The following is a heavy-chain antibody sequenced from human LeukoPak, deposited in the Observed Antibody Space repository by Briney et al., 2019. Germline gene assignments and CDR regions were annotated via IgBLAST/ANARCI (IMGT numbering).Heavy chain of an antibody. V-gene: IGHV3-7*03. Sequence: GGSLRLSCAASGFTFSRFWMTWVRQAPGKGLEWVANIRQDGNEKFYVDSVKGRFTISRDNARNSVYLQMNSLRAEDTAVYYCAKDGREWPRSLDYWGQGTLVTVSS. J-gene: IGHJ4*02. CDR3: AKDGREWPRSLDY. D-gene: IGHD5-12*01. CDR1: GFTFSRFW. CDR2: IRQDGNEK.